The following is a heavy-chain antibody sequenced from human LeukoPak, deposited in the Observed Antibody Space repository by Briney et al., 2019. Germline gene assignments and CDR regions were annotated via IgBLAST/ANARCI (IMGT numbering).Heavy chain of an antibody. CDR2: IIPIFGTA. Sequence: ASVKVSCKASGGTFSSYAISWVRQAPGQGLEWMGGIIPIFGTANYAQKSQGRVTITADESTSTAYMELSSPRSEDTAVYYCARGSSAGYYYGMDVWGKGTTVTVSS. CDR3: ARGSSAGYYYGMDV. D-gene: IGHD2-15*01. J-gene: IGHJ6*04. V-gene: IGHV1-69*13. CDR1: GGTFSSYA.